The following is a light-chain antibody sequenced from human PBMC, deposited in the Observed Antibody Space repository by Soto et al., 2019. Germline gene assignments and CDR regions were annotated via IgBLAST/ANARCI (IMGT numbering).Light chain of an antibody. CDR3: QQYHIYPLT. CDR1: QGINSW. J-gene: IGKJ4*01. Sequence: DVQMTQSPSSLSASVGDRVTVTCRASQGINSWLAWYQQKPEKAPKSLIYAASSLQTGVPSRFSDSGSGTDFTLTIANLQPEDSATDYGQQYHIYPLTFGGGTEVESK. CDR2: AAS. V-gene: IGKV1D-16*01.